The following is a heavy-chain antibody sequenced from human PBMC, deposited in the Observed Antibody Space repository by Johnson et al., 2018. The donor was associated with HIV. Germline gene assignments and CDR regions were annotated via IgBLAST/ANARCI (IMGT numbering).Heavy chain of an antibody. J-gene: IGHJ3*02. D-gene: IGHD5-24*01. CDR2: IKQDGSEK. CDR3: ARDEPYNLNAFDI. V-gene: IGHV3-7*01. CDR1: GFTFSSYA. Sequence: EVQLVESGGGLVQPGGSLRLSCAASGFTFSSYAMSWVRQAPGKGLEWVANIKQDGSEKYYVDSVKGRFTISRDNAKNSLYLQMNSLRAEDTAVYYCARDEPYNLNAFDIWGQGTMVTVSS.